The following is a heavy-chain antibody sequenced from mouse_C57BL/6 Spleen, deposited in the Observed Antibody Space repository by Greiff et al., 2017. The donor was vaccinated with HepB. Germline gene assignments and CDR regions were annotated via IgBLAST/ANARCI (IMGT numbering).Heavy chain of an antibody. J-gene: IGHJ2*01. CDR1: GYTFTSYW. CDR3: AAYDGYYDY. CDR2: IDPSDSYT. D-gene: IGHD2-3*01. V-gene: IGHV1-69*01. Sequence: VQLQQPGAELVMPGASVKLSCKASGYTFTSYWMHWVKQRPGQGLEWIGEIDPSDSYTNYNQKFKGKSTLTVGKSSSTAYMQLSSLTSEDSAVYYCAAYDGYYDYWGQGTTLTVSS.